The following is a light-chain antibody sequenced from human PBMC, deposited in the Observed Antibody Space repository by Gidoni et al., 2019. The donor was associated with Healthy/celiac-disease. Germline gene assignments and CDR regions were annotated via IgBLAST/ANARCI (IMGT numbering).Light chain of an antibody. CDR2: GAS. CDR3: QQYNNWPFT. Sequence: EQVMTPSPATLSVSPGERATLSCRASQSVSSNLAWYQQKPGQVPRLLIYGASTRATGLPSRFSGSGSGTEFTLTISSLQSEDFAVYYCQQYNNWPFTFXGXTKVEIK. CDR1: QSVSSN. V-gene: IGKV3-15*01. J-gene: IGKJ4*01.